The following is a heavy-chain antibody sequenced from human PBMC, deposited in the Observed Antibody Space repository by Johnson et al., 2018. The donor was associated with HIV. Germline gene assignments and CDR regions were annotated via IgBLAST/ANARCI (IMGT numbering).Heavy chain of an antibody. CDR1: GFTFSSYG. Sequence: VQLVESGGGVVQPGRSLRLSCAASGFTFSSYGMHWVRQAPGKGLEWVALTSYDESDKFYADSVKGRFIISRDNSKNTLYLQMNSLRAEDTAVYYCARDHWYLVGATDAFDIWGQGTMVTVSS. D-gene: IGHD1-26*01. CDR3: ARDHWYLVGATDAFDI. J-gene: IGHJ3*02. V-gene: IGHV3-30*19. CDR2: TSYDESDK.